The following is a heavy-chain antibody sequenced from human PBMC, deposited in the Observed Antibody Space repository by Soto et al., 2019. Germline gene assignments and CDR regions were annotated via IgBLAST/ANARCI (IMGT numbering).Heavy chain of an antibody. V-gene: IGHV3-23*01. D-gene: IGHD4-17*01. J-gene: IGHJ4*02. CDR2: ISGSGGST. Sequence: ESGGGLVQPGGSLRLSGAASGFTFSGYAMSWVRRAPGKGREWVSAISGSGGSTYYADSVKGRFTISRDNSKNTLYLQMNSLRAEDTAVYYCAKEQRPTVTTSGAYWGQGTLVTVSS. CDR1: GFTFSGYA. CDR3: AKEQRPTVTTSGAY.